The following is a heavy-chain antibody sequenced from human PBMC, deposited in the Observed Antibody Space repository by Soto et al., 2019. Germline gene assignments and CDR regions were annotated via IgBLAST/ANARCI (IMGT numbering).Heavy chain of an antibody. CDR1: GFTFDSYG. J-gene: IGHJ5*02. CDR2: ISSDGNNK. Sequence: QVQLVESGGGVVQPGRSLRLSCAASGFTFDSYGMHWVRQAPGKGLEWVAVISSDGNNKYYADSVKGRFSIYRDNFNNILYLHMSSLRVEDTAVYYCVKDLLHNTVTRCGSWGQGTLVTVSS. D-gene: IGHD4-17*01. V-gene: IGHV3-30*18. CDR3: VKDLLHNTVTRCGS.